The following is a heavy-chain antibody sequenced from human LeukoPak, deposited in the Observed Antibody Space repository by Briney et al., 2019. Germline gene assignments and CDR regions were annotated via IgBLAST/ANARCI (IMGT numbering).Heavy chain of an antibody. CDR2: INTDGSST. CDR1: GFTFSSYW. V-gene: IGHV3-74*01. J-gene: IGHJ4*02. D-gene: IGHD1-26*01. Sequence: GGSLRLSCAASGFTFSSYWMHWVRQAPGKGLVWVSRINTDGSSTNYADSVKGRFTISRDNAKNTLYLQMNNLRAEDTAVYYCARVRIVGASFDYWGQGTLVTVSS. CDR3: ARVRIVGASFDY.